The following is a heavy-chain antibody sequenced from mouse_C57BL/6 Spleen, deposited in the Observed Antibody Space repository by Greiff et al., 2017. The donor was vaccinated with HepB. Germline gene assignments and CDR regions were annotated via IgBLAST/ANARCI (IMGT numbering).Heavy chain of an antibody. J-gene: IGHJ4*01. CDR2: IDPSDSYT. CDR1: GYTFTSYW. Sequence: QVQLQQPGAELVKPGASVKLSCKASGYTFTSYWMQWVKQRPGQGLEWIGEIDPSDSYTNYNQKFKGKATLTVDTSSSTAYMQLSSLTSEDSAVYYCARRGGSGDYAMDYWGKGTSVTVSS. CDR3: ARRGGSGDYAMDY. D-gene: IGHD3-2*02. V-gene: IGHV1-50*01.